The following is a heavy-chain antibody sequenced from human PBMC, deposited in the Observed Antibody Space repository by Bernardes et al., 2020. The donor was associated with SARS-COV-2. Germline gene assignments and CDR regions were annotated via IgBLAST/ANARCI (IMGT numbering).Heavy chain of an antibody. CDR1: GYTFGRND. Sequence: CKTFGYTFGRNDISWVREDPGQGLEWMGWISTSNGNTKYAQKVQGRVTMTTDTSTSTAYMELRSLRSDDTAVYYCARDEWEQRGGFDHWGLGTLVTVSS. D-gene: IGHD1-26*01. J-gene: IGHJ4*02. CDR2: ISTSNGNT. CDR3: ARDEWEQRGGFDH. V-gene: IGHV1-18*01.